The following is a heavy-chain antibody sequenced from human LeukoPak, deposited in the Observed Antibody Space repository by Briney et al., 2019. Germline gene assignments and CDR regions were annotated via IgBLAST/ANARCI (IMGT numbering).Heavy chain of an antibody. CDR1: GGSVSSGSYY. D-gene: IGHD6-6*01. Sequence: SETLSLTCTVSGGSVSSGSYYWNWIRQSPGKGLEWIGYIYYTGSTNYNPSLKGRVTLSVDTSNNQFSLRLRSVTAADTAVYYCARGGSRVISSSDFDFWGQGILVTVSS. CDR2: IYYTGST. CDR3: ARGGSRVISSSDFDF. V-gene: IGHV4-61*01. J-gene: IGHJ4*02.